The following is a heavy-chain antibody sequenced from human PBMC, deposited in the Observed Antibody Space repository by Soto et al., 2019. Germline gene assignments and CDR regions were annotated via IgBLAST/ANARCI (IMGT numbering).Heavy chain of an antibody. J-gene: IGHJ4*02. D-gene: IGHD4-17*01. Sequence: QVQLQESGPGLVKPSETLSLTCTVYGGSIRSYYWSWIRQPPGKGLEWIGNIYYSGSTNYNPSRKSRVTISADMSKNQVSLKLSSVTAADTAVYYCTRVGGYYGDYPNFDYWGQGALVTVSS. CDR1: GGSIRSYY. CDR3: TRVGGYYGDYPNFDY. V-gene: IGHV4-59*01. CDR2: IYYSGST.